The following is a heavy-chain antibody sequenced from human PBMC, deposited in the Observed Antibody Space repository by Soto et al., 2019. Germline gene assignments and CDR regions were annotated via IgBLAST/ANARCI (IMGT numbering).Heavy chain of an antibody. CDR3: ARGGVVVTARRFDY. Sequence: QVQLQESGPGLVKASQTLSVTCTVSGDSINRGGYYWIWIRQFPGKGLEWIGSVYYTGTTSYNPSLESRAAISVDASMKHFSLQLSSVTAADTAVYYCARGGVVVTARRFDYWGQGTLVTVSS. CDR2: VYYTGTT. D-gene: IGHD2-21*02. V-gene: IGHV4-31*03. CDR1: GDSINRGGYY. J-gene: IGHJ4*02.